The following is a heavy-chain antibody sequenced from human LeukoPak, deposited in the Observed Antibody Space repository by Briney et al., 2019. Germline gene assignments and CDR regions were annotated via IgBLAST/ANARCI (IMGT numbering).Heavy chain of an antibody. D-gene: IGHD3-16*01. CDR3: ARDYTPGWGTYFDY. CDR2: IYTSGFT. J-gene: IGHJ4*02. V-gene: IGHV4-4*07. CDR1: GASISTYY. Sequence: SETLSLTCTVSGASISTYYWSWIRLPAGKGLECIGRIYTSGFTIYNPSLNSRVTISVDKSTNQFSLEMSSVTAADTAVYYCARDYTPGWGTYFDYWGQGILVTVSS.